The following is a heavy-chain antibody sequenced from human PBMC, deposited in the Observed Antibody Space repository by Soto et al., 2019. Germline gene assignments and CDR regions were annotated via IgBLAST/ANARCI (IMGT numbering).Heavy chain of an antibody. D-gene: IGHD6-19*01. CDR1: GFIVSGFE. Sequence: GSPLRLSCAVSGFIVSGFEMHWVRPAPGKGLEWVAVLSDEGTNKYYADSVQGRFTVSREDSRNTVYLRMTSLRPDETATYYCARDHVQSRDWTGFRLRYYALDVWGQGTTVTVSS. V-gene: IGHV3-30*03. CDR3: ARDHVQSRDWTGFRLRYYALDV. J-gene: IGHJ6*02. CDR2: LSDEGTNK.